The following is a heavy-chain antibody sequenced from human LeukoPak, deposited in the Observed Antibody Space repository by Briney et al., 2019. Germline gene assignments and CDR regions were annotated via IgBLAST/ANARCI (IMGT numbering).Heavy chain of an antibody. D-gene: IGHD5-18*01. CDR3: AKDEGGYSYGRGGTTYYYYMDV. CDR1: GFTFSSYG. CDR2: ISGSGGST. J-gene: IGHJ6*03. V-gene: IGHV3-23*01. Sequence: PGGSLRLSCAASGFTFSSYGMSWVRQAPGKGLEWVSAISGSGGSTYYADSVKGRFTISRDKSKNTLYLQMNSLRAEDTAVYYCAKDEGGYSYGRGGTTYYYYMDVWGKGTTVTVSS.